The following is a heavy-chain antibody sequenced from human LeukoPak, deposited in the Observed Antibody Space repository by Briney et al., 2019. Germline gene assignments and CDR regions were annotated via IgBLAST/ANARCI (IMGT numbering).Heavy chain of an antibody. D-gene: IGHD2-2*01. CDR1: GGSISSYY. J-gene: IGHJ6*03. CDR3: ARVPAASFYYYYYMDV. CDR2: SYYSRST. Sequence: SETLSLTCTVSGGSISSYYWSWIRKPPGKGLEWIGYSYYSRSTNYNPSLTSRVTISVDTSKNQFSLKLSSVTAADTAVYYCARVPAASFYYYYYMDVWGKGTTVTVSS. V-gene: IGHV4-59*01.